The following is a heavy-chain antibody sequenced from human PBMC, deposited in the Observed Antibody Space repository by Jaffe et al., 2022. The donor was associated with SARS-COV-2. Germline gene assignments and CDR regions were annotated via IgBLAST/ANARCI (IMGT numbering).Heavy chain of an antibody. V-gene: IGHV4-61*02. CDR1: GGSISSGSYY. CDR3: ASRTLYGALDY. J-gene: IGHJ4*02. CDR2: IYTSGST. Sequence: QVQLQESGPGLVKPSQTLSLTCTVSGGSISSGSYYWSWIRQPAGKGLEWIGRIYTSGSTNYNPSLKSRVTISVDTSKNQFSLKLSSVTAADTAVYYCASRTLYGALDYWGQGTLVTVSS. D-gene: IGHD4-17*01.